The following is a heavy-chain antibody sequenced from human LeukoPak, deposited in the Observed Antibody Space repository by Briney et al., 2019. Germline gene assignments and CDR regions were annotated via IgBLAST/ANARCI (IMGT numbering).Heavy chain of an antibody. Sequence: ASMKVSCKASGYTFTAYYMHWVRQAPGQGLEWMGWINPRSGGTNYAQKSQGRVTMTRDTSISTVYMELSSLRSEDTAVYYCARVVVRGVMCIGYWGQGTLVTVSS. J-gene: IGHJ4*02. CDR3: ARVVVRGVMCIGY. D-gene: IGHD3-10*01. V-gene: IGHV1-2*02. CDR2: INPRSGGT. CDR1: GYTFTAYY.